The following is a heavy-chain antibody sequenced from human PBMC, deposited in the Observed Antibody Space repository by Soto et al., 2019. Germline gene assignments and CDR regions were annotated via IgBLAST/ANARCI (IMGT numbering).Heavy chain of an antibody. D-gene: IGHD1-26*01. CDR2: IYYSGST. J-gene: IGHJ4*02. Sequence: QVQLQESGPGLVKPSETLSLTCTVSGGSISSYYWCWIRQPPGKGLEWIGYIYYSGSTNYNPSLKTSFTMTVDTSKNQYSLKLISVTAAGTALYYCARRYGGNFDFWGQGTLVTVSS. CDR3: ARRYGGNFDF. V-gene: IGHV4-59*01. CDR1: GGSISSYY.